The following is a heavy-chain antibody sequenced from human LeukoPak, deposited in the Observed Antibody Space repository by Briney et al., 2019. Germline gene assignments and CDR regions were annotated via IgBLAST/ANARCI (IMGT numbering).Heavy chain of an antibody. Sequence: SETLSLTCTVSGGSISSSSYYWGWIRQPPGKGLEWIGSILYSGSTYYNPSLKSRVTMSVDTSKNRFSLKLSSVTAADTAVYYCAKYPRLVRPDWLDPWGQGTLVTVSS. CDR1: GGSISSSSYY. D-gene: IGHD5-12*01. J-gene: IGHJ5*02. V-gene: IGHV4-39*01. CDR3: AKYPRLVRPDWLDP. CDR2: ILYSGST.